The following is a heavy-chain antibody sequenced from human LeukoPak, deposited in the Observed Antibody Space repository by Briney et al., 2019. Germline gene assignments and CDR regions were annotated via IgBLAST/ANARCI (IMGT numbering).Heavy chain of an antibody. J-gene: IGHJ6*03. V-gene: IGHV1-2*06. CDR3: ARDGDIVGVLYYYYYYMDV. CDR2: INPNSGGT. Sequence: ASVKVSCKASGYTFTGYYMHWVRQASGQGLEWMGRINPNSGGTNYAQEFKGMVTMTRDTSISTAYMELSRLRSDDTAVYYCARDGDIVGVLYYYYYYMDVWGKGTTVTV. CDR1: GYTFTGYY. D-gene: IGHD1-26*01.